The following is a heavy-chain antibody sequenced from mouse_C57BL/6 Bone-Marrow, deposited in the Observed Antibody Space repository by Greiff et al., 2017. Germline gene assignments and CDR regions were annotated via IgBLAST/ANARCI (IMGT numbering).Heavy chain of an antibody. CDR1: GYTFTDYY. V-gene: IGHV1-19*01. J-gene: IGHJ1*03. CDR3: ARRDGYCWYFDV. Sequence: EVKLMESGPVLVKPGASVKMSCKASGYTFTDYYMNWVKQSHGKSLEWIGVINPYNGGTSYNQKFKGKATLTVDKSSSTAYMELNSLTSEDSAVYYCARRDGYCWYFDVWGTGTTVTVSS. D-gene: IGHD2-3*01. CDR2: INPYNGGT.